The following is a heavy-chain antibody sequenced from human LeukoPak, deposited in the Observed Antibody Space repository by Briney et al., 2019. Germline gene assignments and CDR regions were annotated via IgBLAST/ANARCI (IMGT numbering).Heavy chain of an antibody. Sequence: GGSLRLSCAASGFTFSTYAMHWVRQAPGKGLEYVSAISGPGYNTYYANSVKDRFTTSRDNSKNTLYLQMNSLRAEDTAVYYCARDRLGYCSGGSCRAFDIWGQGTMVTVSS. CDR1: GFTFSTYA. V-gene: IGHV3-64*01. CDR2: ISGPGYNT. CDR3: ARDRLGYCSGGSCRAFDI. D-gene: IGHD2-15*01. J-gene: IGHJ3*02.